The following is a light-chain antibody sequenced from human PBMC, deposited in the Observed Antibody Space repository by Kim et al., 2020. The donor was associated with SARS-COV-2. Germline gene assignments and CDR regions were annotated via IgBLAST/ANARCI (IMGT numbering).Light chain of an antibody. V-gene: IGKV3-20*01. CDR2: GAS. CDR1: QSVSSSY. Sequence: WSPAERATLSCRAGQSVSSSYLAWYQQKPGQAPRLLIYGASSRATGIPDRFSGSGSGTDFTLTISRLEPEDFAVYYCQQYGSWRTFGQGTKLEIK. J-gene: IGKJ2*01. CDR3: QQYGSWRT.